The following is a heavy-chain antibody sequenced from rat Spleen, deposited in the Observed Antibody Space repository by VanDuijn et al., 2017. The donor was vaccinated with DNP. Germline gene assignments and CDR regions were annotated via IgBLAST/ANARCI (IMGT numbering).Heavy chain of an antibody. D-gene: IGHD1-4*01. CDR2: ISNDGSTT. Sequence: EVQLVESGGGLVQPGRSLKLSCTASGFTFSNYGMAWVRQAPKKGLEWVATISNDGSTTYCRDSVKGRFTISRDDARSTLYLQMDSLRSEDTATYYCASRPPPTRGPFDYWGQGVTVTVSS. J-gene: IGHJ2*01. CDR1: GFTFSNYG. CDR3: ASRPPPTRGPFDY. V-gene: IGHV5-7*01.